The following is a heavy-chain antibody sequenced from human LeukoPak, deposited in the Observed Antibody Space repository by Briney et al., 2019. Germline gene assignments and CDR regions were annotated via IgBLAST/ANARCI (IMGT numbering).Heavy chain of an antibody. V-gene: IGHV3-20*04. D-gene: IGHD3-22*01. CDR3: ARATYYYDSSGYYPH. J-gene: IGHJ4*02. CDR2: INWNGGST. Sequence: GSLRLSCAASGFTFGDYGMSWVRQVPGKGLEWVSGINWNGGSTGYADSVKGRFTISRDNAKNSLYLQMNSLRAEDTALYYCARATYYYDSSGYYPHWGQGTLVTVSS. CDR1: GFTFGDYG.